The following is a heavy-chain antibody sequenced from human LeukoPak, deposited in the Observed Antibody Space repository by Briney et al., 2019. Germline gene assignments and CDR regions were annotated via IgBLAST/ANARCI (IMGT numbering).Heavy chain of an antibody. J-gene: IGHJ4*02. CDR1: GFTFSSYW. CDR2: IKQGGSEK. V-gene: IGHV3-7*01. CDR3: ARSLTYYDFWSGYYAYYFDY. D-gene: IGHD3-3*01. Sequence: PGGSLRLSCAASGFTFSSYWMSWVRQAPGKGLEWVANIKQGGSEKYYVDSVKGRFTISRDNAKNSLYLQMNSLRAEDTAVYYCARSLTYYDFWSGYYAYYFDYWGQGTLVTVSS.